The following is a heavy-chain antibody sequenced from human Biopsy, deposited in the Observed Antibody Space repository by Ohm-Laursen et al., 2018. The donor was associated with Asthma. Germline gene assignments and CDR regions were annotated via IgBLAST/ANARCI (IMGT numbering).Heavy chain of an antibody. Sequence: SLRLSCSASGFTFDGYAMHWVRQAPGKGLEWVSGVSWNSGSIDYADSVKGRFTISRDNAKNSLYLQMNILRGADTALYYCVKDIRLQLWGFDSWGQGTLVTVSS. J-gene: IGHJ4*02. V-gene: IGHV3-9*01. CDR3: VKDIRLQLWGFDS. D-gene: IGHD6-13*01. CDR2: VSWNSGSI. CDR1: GFTFDGYA.